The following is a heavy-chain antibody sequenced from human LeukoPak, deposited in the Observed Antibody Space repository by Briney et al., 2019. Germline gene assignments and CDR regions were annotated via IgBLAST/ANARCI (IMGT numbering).Heavy chain of an antibody. J-gene: IGHJ6*03. D-gene: IGHD1-1*01. CDR1: GGSFSGYY. V-gene: IGHV4-34*01. CDR2: INHSGST. CDR3: ASVEYYYYYMDV. Sequence: SETLSLTCAVYGGSFSGYYWSWIRQPPGKGLEWIGEINHSGSTNYNPSLKSRVTISVDTSKNQLSLKLSSVTAADTAVYYCASVEYYYYYMDVWGKGTTVTVSS.